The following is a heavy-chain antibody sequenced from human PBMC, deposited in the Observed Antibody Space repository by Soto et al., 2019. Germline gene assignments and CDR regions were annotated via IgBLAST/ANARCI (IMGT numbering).Heavy chain of an antibody. CDR3: ARGRSWYYYGMDV. CDR2: INHSGST. Sequence: PSETLSLTCAVFGGSFSGYYWSWIRQPPGKGLEWIGEINHSGSTNYNPSLKSRVIISVDTSKNQFSLKLSSVTAADTAVYYCARGRSWYYYGMDVWGQGTTVTVSS. CDR1: GGSFSGYY. V-gene: IGHV4-34*01. J-gene: IGHJ6*02.